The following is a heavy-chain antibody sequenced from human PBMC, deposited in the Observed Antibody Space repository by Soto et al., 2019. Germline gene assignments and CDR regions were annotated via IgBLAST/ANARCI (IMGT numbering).Heavy chain of an antibody. Sequence: SETLSLTCTVSGGSISSSSYYWGWIRQPPGKGLEWIGSIYYSGSTYYNPSLKSRVTISVDTSKNQFSLKLSSVAAADTAVYYCARHLDSSSPLGYYYYYYGMDVWGQGTTVTVSS. D-gene: IGHD6-6*01. V-gene: IGHV4-39*01. J-gene: IGHJ6*02. CDR3: ARHLDSSSPLGYYYYYYGMDV. CDR2: IYYSGST. CDR1: GGSISSSSYY.